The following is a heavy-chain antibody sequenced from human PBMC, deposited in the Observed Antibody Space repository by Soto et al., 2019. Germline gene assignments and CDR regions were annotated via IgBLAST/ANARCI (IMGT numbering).Heavy chain of an antibody. CDR1: GFKFNSYT. CDR2: IRGDGSST. V-gene: IGHV3-23*01. CDR3: AKPVVVDTIYYYYMAV. Sequence: EVQLLESGGGLVQPGGSLRLSCAASGFKFNSYTMGWVRQAPGKGLVWVSAIRGDGSSTYYADFVKGRFTISRDNSKNTLYLQMNRLRAEDTAVYYCAKPVVVDTIYYYYMAVWGRGTTVTVSS. D-gene: IGHD2-15*01. J-gene: IGHJ6*03.